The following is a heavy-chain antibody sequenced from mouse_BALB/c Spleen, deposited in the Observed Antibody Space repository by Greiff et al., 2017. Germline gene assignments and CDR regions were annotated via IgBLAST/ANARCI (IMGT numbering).Heavy chain of an antibody. CDR3: TFPDYYGYEGFAY. Sequence: VQLKQSGPELVKPGASVKVSCKASGYAFTSYNMYWVKQSHGKSLEWIGYIDPYNGGTSYNQKFKGKATLTVDKSSSTAYMQLSSLTSEDSAVYYCTFPDYYGYEGFAYWGQGTLVTVSA. J-gene: IGHJ3*01. D-gene: IGHD1-2*01. CDR2: IDPYNGGT. CDR1: GYAFTSYN. V-gene: IGHV1S135*01.